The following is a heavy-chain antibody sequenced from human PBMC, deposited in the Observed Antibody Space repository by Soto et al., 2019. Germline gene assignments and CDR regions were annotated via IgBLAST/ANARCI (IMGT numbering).Heavy chain of an antibody. CDR1: GGSISTGGYS. Sequence: QLQLQESGSGLVKPSQTLSLTCAVSGGSISTGGYSWTWIRQPPGKGLEWIGYIYESGITYYNPSLKSRLTISLDKSKNQFSLKLSSVTAADTAVYYCAREVGGYTYWYFDLWGRGTLVTVSS. D-gene: IGHD3-22*01. J-gene: IGHJ2*01. CDR3: AREVGGYTYWYFDL. V-gene: IGHV4-30-2*01. CDR2: IYESGIT.